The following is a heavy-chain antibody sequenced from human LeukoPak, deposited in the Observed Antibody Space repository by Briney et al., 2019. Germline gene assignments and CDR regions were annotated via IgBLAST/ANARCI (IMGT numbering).Heavy chain of an antibody. Sequence: GESLKISCKGSGYSFSNYWIGWVRQIPGKGLELMGIIYPGDSDTVYSPSFQGQVTISADKSISTAYLQWSSLKASDSAMYYCARSEAIFGVVFTWGQGTLVTVSS. CDR3: ARSEAIFGVVFT. J-gene: IGHJ4*02. V-gene: IGHV5-51*01. D-gene: IGHD3-3*01. CDR2: IYPGDSDT. CDR1: GYSFSNYW.